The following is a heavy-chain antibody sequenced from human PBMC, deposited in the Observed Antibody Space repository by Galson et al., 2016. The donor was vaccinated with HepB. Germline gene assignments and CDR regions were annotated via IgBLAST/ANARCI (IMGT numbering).Heavy chain of an antibody. D-gene: IGHD6-13*01. J-gene: IGHJ4*02. CDR1: GFTFTSHR. V-gene: IGHV3-74*01. CDR2: INSDGSSI. CDR3: AIAGYSGTWYRMDLDS. Sequence: SLRLSCAAAGFTFTSHRMHWVRQAPGKGLVWVSRINSDGSSITYADSVRGRFTISRDNAKNTPFLQMNSMRVDATAVYYCAIAGYSGTWYRMDLDSGGQGTLVTVSS.